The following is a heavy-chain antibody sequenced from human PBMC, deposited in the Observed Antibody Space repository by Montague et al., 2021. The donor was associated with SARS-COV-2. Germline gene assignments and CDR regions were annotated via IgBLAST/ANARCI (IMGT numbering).Heavy chain of an antibody. CDR1: GCFISTYY. CDR2: IYYIGGT. V-gene: IGHV4-59*08. D-gene: IGHD1-14*01. Sequence: SETLSLTYTVSGCFISTYYWSWILQPSGKGLEWIGYIYYIGGTNYNPSLKSRVTIAVDTSKNQFSLKLISVTTTDTTAYYCARHCRLGLITDSSVDYWGQGTLVTVSS. J-gene: IGHJ4*02. CDR3: ARHCRLGLITDSSVDY.